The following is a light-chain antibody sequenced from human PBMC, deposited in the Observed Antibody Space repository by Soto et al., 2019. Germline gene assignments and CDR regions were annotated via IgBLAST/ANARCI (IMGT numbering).Light chain of an antibody. V-gene: IGKV3-20*01. CDR2: GTS. CDR1: QTISSHY. J-gene: IGKJ1*01. CDR3: QQYVSWT. Sequence: EIVLTQSPGTLSVSPGERATLSCRASQTISSHYLAWYQQKPGQAPSLLIYGTSSRATGIPDRFSGSGSGTDFTLTISRLEPEDSAIYYCQQYVSWTFGQGTKVEIE.